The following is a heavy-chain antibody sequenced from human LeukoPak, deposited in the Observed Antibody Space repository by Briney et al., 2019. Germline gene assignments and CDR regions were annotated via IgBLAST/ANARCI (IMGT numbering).Heavy chain of an antibody. J-gene: IGHJ4*02. Sequence: GGSLRLSCAASGFTFSSFWMTWVRQAPGKGLEWVANIERDGSKKTYVDSVKGRFTISRDNAKNSLNLQMSSLRAEDTAVYYCATAPAAADSCWGQGTLVAVSS. CDR1: GFTFSSFW. CDR3: ATAPAAADSC. D-gene: IGHD6-13*01. V-gene: IGHV3-7*01. CDR2: IERDGSKK.